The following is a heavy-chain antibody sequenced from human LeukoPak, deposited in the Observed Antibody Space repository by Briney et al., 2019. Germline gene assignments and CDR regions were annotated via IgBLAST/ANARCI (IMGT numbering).Heavy chain of an antibody. CDR3: ARLWFGESGWFDP. CDR1: GGSISSSSYY. V-gene: IGHV4-39*01. CDR2: IYYSGST. Sequence: SETLSLTCTVSGGSISSSSYYWGWLRQPPGKGLEWIGSIYYSGSTYYNPSPKCRVTISVATSKTQSSRKLSSVTAADTAVYYCARLWFGESGWFDPWGQGTLVTVSS. J-gene: IGHJ5*01. D-gene: IGHD3-10*01.